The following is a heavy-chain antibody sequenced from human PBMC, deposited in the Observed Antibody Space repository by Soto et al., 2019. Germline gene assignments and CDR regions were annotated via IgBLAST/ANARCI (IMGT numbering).Heavy chain of an antibody. CDR1: GFTFSSYA. J-gene: IGHJ4*02. V-gene: IGHV3-30-3*01. CDR2: ISYDGSNK. CDR3: ARPTGDY. Sequence: QVQLVESGGGVVQPGRSLRLSCAASGFTFSSYAMHWVPQAPGKGLVWVAVISYDGSNKYYADSVKGRFTISRDNSKNTLYLQMNSLRGEDQAVEYCARPTGDYWGQGTLVIVAS.